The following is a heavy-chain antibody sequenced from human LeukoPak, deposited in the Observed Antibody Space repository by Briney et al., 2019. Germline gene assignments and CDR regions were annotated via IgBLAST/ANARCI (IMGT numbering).Heavy chain of an antibody. Sequence: SETLSLTCAVYGGSFSGYYWSWIRQPPGKGLEWIGEINHSGSTNYNPSLKSRVTISVDTSKNQFSLKLSSVTAADTAVHYCARRYYDILTGYYSYFDYWGQGTLVTVSS. D-gene: IGHD3-9*01. CDR2: INHSGST. J-gene: IGHJ4*02. CDR3: ARRYYDILTGYYSYFDY. V-gene: IGHV4-34*01. CDR1: GGSFSGYY.